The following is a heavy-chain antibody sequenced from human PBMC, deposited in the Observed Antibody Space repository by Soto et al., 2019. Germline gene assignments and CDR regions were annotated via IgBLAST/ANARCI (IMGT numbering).Heavy chain of an antibody. Sequence: PGGSLRLSCAASGFTFSSYAMSWVRQAPGKGLEWVSAISGSGGSTYYADSVKGRFTISRDTSKNTLYLQMNSLRAEDTAVYYCAKDQGDWNYFGYKGYWGKGILVTVAS. J-gene: IGHJ4*02. CDR2: ISGSGGST. D-gene: IGHD1-7*01. V-gene: IGHV3-23*01. CDR1: GFTFSSYA. CDR3: AKDQGDWNYFGYKGY.